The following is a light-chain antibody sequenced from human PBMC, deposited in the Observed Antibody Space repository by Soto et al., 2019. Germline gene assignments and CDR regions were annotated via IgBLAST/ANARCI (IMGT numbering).Light chain of an antibody. CDR2: SSN. V-gene: IGLV1-44*01. J-gene: IGLJ3*02. CDR1: SSNIGDNT. Sequence: QAVVTQPPSASGTPGQRVTISCSGGSSNIGDNTVYWYQQLPGTAPKLLIYSSNQRPSGVPDRFSGSKSGTSASLAISGLQSEDEADYYCAAWDDSLFGVFGGGTQLTVL. CDR3: AAWDDSLFGV.